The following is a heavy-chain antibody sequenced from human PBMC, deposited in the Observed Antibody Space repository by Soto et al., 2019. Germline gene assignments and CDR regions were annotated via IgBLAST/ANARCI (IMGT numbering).Heavy chain of an antibody. D-gene: IGHD3-3*02. Sequence: GESLKISCKASGYNFGSYWISWVRQVPGKGLEWMGRIDPSDSYNDYSPSFQGHVTISADKSINTVYLQWSSLEASDTGTYFCARHFYGGPRPWFDPWGQGSLVTVSS. CDR2: IDPSDSYN. J-gene: IGHJ5*01. CDR3: ARHFYGGPRPWFDP. CDR1: GYNFGSYW. V-gene: IGHV5-10-1*01.